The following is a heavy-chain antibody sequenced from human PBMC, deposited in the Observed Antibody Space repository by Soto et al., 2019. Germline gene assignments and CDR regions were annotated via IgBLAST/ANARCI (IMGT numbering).Heavy chain of an antibody. CDR2: IIPIFGTA. D-gene: IGHD6-13*01. CDR1: GGTFSSYA. J-gene: IGHJ6*02. CDR3: ARKGVTGQLENYGMDV. V-gene: IGHV1-69*13. Sequence: GASVKVSCKASGGTFSSYAISWVRQAPGQGLEWMGGIIPIFGTANYAQKFQGRVTITADESTSTAYMELSSLRSEDTAVYYCARKGVTGQLENYGMDVWGQGTTVTVSS.